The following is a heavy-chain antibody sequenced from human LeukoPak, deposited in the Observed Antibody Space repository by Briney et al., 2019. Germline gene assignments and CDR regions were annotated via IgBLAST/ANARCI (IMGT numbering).Heavy chain of an antibody. V-gene: IGHV3-66*01. CDR3: ERDVIYGSEIYSYGDS. J-gene: IGHJ4*02. Sequence: GGSLRLSCAASGFTVSTNYVSWVRQAPGKGLEWVSVIYRHGGTAYADSVQGRFSISRDNSKNTVDLQMNSLRVEDTAVYYCERDVIYGSEIYSYGDSWGQGTLVTVSS. CDR1: GFTVSTNY. D-gene: IGHD3-10*01. CDR2: IYRHGGT.